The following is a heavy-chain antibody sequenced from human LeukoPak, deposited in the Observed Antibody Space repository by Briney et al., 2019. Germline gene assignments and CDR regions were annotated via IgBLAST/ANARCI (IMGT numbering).Heavy chain of an antibody. CDR2: TYYRSKWYN. Sequence: SQTLSLTCAISGDSVSSNSAAWNWIRQSPSGGLEWLGRTYYRSKWYNDYAVPVKSRITINPDTSKNQFSLQLNSVTPEDTAVYYCARAGIAVAGRVGFDYWGQGNLVTVSS. CDR1: GDSVSSNSAA. D-gene: IGHD6-19*01. J-gene: IGHJ4*02. CDR3: ARAGIAVAGRVGFDY. V-gene: IGHV6-1*01.